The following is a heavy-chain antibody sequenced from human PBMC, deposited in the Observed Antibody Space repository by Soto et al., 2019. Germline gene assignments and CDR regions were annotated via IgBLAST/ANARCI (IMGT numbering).Heavy chain of an antibody. CDR1: GGSINSGDSY. V-gene: IGHV4-31*03. CDR2: INYRGST. D-gene: IGHD2-15*01. CDR3: ARDAPGVAPY. Sequence: QVQLQESGPGLVRPSQTLSLTCTVSGGSINSGDSYWNWIRQHPEKGLEWIGHINYRGSTFYNPSLKSRIIISVDTSKNQFSLSLSSVTAADTAVYYCARDAPGVAPYWGQGTLVTVSS. J-gene: IGHJ4*02.